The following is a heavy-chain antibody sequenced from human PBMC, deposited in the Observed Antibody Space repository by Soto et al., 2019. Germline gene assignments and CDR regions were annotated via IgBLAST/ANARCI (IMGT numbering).Heavy chain of an antibody. CDR3: GRRYRSAFAI. CDR2: IYYSGST. CDR1: GGSISSYY. V-gene: IGHV4-59*08. Sequence: SETLSLACTVSGGSISSYYWSWIRQPPVKGLEWIGYIYYSGSTNYNPSLKSRVTISVDTSKNQFSLKLSSVTAADTAVYYCGRRYRSAFAIWGQGTMVTVSS. D-gene: IGHD2-2*01. J-gene: IGHJ3*02.